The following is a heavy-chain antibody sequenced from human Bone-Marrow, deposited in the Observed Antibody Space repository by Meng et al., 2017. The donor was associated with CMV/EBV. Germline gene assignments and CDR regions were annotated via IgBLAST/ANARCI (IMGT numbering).Heavy chain of an antibody. Sequence: SCKASGFTFSSYAMHWVRQAPGKGLEWVAVISYDGSNNYYADSVKDRFTISRDNSKNTLYLPMNSLRAEDTAVYYCARGSGYCSSNSCFLRSFDIWGQGTRVTV. V-gene: IGHV3-30-3*01. CDR3: ARGSGYCSSNSCFLRSFDI. CDR2: ISYDGSNN. J-gene: IGHJ3*02. D-gene: IGHD2-2*01. CDR1: GFTFSSYA.